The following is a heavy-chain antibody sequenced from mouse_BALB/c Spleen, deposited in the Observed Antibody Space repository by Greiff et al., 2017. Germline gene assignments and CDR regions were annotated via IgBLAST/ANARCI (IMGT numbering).Heavy chain of an antibody. J-gene: IGHJ2*01. D-gene: IGHD2-10*02. CDR3: ARGYGNYFDY. V-gene: IGHV5-4*02. Sequence: EVKLVESGGGLVKPGGSLKLSCAVSGFTFSDYYMYWVRQTPEKRLEWVATISDGGSYTYYPDSVKGRFTISRDNAKNNLYLQMSSLKSEDTAMYYCARGYGNYFDYWGQGTTLTVSA. CDR1: GFTFSDYY. CDR2: ISDGGSYT.